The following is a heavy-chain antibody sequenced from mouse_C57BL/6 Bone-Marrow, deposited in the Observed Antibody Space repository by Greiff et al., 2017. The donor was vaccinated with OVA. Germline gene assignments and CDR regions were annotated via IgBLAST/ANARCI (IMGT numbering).Heavy chain of an antibody. V-gene: IGHV1-19*01. D-gene: IGHD2-1*01. Sequence: EVKLQQSGPVLVKPGASVKMSCKASGYTFTDYYMNWVKQSHGKSLEWIGVINPYNGGTSYNQKFKGKATLTVDKSSSTAYMELNSLTSEDSAVYYCARSNYHYFDYWGQGTTLTVSS. J-gene: IGHJ2*01. CDR3: ARSNYHYFDY. CDR2: INPYNGGT. CDR1: GYTFTDYY.